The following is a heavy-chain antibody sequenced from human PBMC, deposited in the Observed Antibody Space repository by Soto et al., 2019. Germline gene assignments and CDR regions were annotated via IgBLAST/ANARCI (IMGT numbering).Heavy chain of an antibody. CDR1: GFTFSRYW. CDR3: ARAPWGGISVPTLYYYGMDV. Sequence: GGSLRLSCAAAGFTFSRYWMSWVRQAPGKGLEWVANIKEDGSEKNYVDSVKGRFTVSRDNAKNSLYLQMNSLRAEDTAVYYCARAPWGGISVPTLYYYGMDVWGQGTTVTVSS. V-gene: IGHV3-7*01. CDR2: IKEDGSEK. J-gene: IGHJ6*02. D-gene: IGHD7-27*01.